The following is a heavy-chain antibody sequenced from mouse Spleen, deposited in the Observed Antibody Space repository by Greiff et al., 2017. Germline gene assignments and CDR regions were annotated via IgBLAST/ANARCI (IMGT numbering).Heavy chain of an antibody. CDR2: IDPETGGT. D-gene: IGHD2-4*01. V-gene: IGHV1-15*01. CDR1: GYTFTDYE. CDR3: TRGIYYDYDAGAMDY. Sequence: VQLQQSGAELVRPGASVTLSCKASGYTFTDYEMHWVKQTPVHGLEWIGAIDPETGGTAYNQKFKGKAILTADKSSSTAYMELRSLTSEDSAVYYCTRGIYYDYDAGAMDYWGQGTSVTVSS. J-gene: IGHJ4*01.